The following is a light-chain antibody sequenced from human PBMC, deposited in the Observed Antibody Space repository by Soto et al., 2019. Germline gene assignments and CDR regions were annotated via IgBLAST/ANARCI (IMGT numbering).Light chain of an antibody. V-gene: IGKV3-20*01. Sequence: EIVLTQSPGTLSLSPGERATLSCRASQSVSSSYLAWYQQKPGQAPRLLIYGASSRATGIPDRFSGSGSGTDFTLTISRLEPEDFAVYYCQQYGSSTTFGQGTKREI. CDR1: QSVSSSY. J-gene: IGKJ2*01. CDR2: GAS. CDR3: QQYGSSTT.